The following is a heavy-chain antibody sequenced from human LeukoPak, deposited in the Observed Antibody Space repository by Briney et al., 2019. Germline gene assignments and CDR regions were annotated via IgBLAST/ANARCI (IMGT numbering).Heavy chain of an antibody. D-gene: IGHD3-3*01. Sequence: GGSLRLSCAASGFTFSSYWMHWVRQAPGKGLVWVSRINSDGSSTSYADSVKGRFTISRDNAKNTLYLQMNSPRAEDTAVYYCAREWTYYDFWSGYYTGAFDIWGQGTMVTVSS. CDR1: GFTFSSYW. CDR2: INSDGSST. J-gene: IGHJ3*02. V-gene: IGHV3-74*01. CDR3: AREWTYYDFWSGYYTGAFDI.